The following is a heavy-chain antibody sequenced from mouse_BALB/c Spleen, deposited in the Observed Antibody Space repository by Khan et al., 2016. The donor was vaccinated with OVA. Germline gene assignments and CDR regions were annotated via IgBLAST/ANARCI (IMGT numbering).Heavy chain of an antibody. CDR3: ARGNYYGSNSWFAY. Sequence: EVQLQQSGPELVKPGASMKISCKASGYSFTDYTMNWVKQSHGKNLEWIGLINPYNGGTSYNQKFKGKATLTVDKSSSTADMDLLSLTSEDSAVYYCARGNYYGSNSWFAYWGQGTLVTVSA. D-gene: IGHD1-1*01. J-gene: IGHJ3*01. CDR2: INPYNGGT. CDR1: GYSFTDYT. V-gene: IGHV1-18*01.